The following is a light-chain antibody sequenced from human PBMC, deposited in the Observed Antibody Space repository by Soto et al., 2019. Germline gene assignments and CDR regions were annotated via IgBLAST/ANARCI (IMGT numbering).Light chain of an antibody. CDR2: GAS. J-gene: IGKJ1*01. Sequence: EIVMTQSPGTLSVSPGERATLSCRASQSVSSNLAWYQQEPGQAPRLLIYGASTRATGIPARFSGSGSGTEFTLTISSLQSEDFAVYYCQQYNDWPLFGQGTKVEVK. V-gene: IGKV3-15*01. CDR3: QQYNDWPL. CDR1: QSVSSN.